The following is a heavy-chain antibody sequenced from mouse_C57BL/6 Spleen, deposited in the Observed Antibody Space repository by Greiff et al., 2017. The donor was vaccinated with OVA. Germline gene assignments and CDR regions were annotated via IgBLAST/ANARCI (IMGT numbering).Heavy chain of an antibody. V-gene: IGHV1-69*01. D-gene: IGHD1-1*01. CDR1: GYTFTSYW. CDR2: IDPSDSST. J-gene: IGHJ3*01. Sequence: QVQLKQPGAELVMPGASVKLSCKASGYTFTSYWMHWVKQRPGQGLEWIGEIDPSDSSTNYNQKFKGKSTLTVDKSSSTAYMQLSSLTSEDSAVYYCARNCYYGAWFAYWGQGTLVTVSA. CDR3: ARNCYYGAWFAY.